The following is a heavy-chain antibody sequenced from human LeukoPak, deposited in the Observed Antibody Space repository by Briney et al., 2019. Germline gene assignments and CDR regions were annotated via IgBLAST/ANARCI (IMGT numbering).Heavy chain of an antibody. CDR2: ISHSGST. V-gene: IGHV4-34*01. D-gene: IGHD3-16*01. Sequence: PSETLSLTCAVYGGSLNNYHWTWIRQPPGKGLEWIAEISHSGSTNYNPSLKSRVSMSVDTSKSQSSLKLNSMTAADTALYFCARGMKVWGTFPFSTSSYYYYAMDVWGQGTTVTVSS. CDR3: ARGMKVWGTFPFSTSSYYYYAMDV. J-gene: IGHJ6*02. CDR1: GGSLNNYH.